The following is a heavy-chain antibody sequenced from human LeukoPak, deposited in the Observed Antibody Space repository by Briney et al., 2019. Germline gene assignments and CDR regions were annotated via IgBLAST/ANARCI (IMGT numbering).Heavy chain of an antibody. CDR2: IYYSGST. CDR3: ATVQKSLVVVGATNFDY. D-gene: IGHD2-15*01. J-gene: IGHJ4*02. Sequence: PSETLSLTCTVSGGSISSSGYYWGWIRQPPGKGLEWIGSIYYSGSTYYNPSLKSRVTVSLDSSKNQFSLKLNSVTAADTAVYYCATVQKSLVVVGATNFDYWGQGTLVTVSS. CDR1: GGSISSSGYY. V-gene: IGHV4-39*07.